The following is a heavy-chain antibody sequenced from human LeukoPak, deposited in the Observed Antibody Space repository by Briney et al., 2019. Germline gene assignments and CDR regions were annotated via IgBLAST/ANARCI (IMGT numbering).Heavy chain of an antibody. CDR1: GFTFSSYA. CDR2: MFSGGSA. Sequence: GGSLRLSCAASGFTFSSYAMSWVRQAPGKGLEWVSVMFSGGSAYYADSVEGRFTISRDNSKNTLYLQMNSLTAEDTAVYYCARDRLYFDFWGQGTLVTVSS. J-gene: IGHJ4*02. CDR3: ARDRLYFDF. V-gene: IGHV3-66*01.